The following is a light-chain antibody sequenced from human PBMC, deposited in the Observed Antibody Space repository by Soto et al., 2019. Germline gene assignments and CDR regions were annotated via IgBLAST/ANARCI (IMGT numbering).Light chain of an antibody. V-gene: IGKV1-33*01. CDR3: QQYDNLPPYS. J-gene: IGKJ2*01. CDR2: DAS. CDR1: QDINNY. Sequence: IQMTQSPSSLSASVGDRVTITCQASQDINNYLNWYQQRPGKAPKLLIYDASSLATGVPSRFSGGGSGTDFTFTISSLQPEDIATYFCQQYDNLPPYSCGQGTKVEIE.